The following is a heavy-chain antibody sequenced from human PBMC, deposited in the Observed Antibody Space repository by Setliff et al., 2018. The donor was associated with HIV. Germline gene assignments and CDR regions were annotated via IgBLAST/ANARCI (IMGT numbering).Heavy chain of an antibody. CDR2: VHKSGNT. Sequence: SETLSLTCTVSGGSIRNYYWSWIRQSAGKGLEWIGRVHKSGNTDYNPSLKGRVTMSVDTSKNQFFLKLTSMTAADTAIYYCARDMEDFGVLPSASFDPWGRGTLVTVSS. J-gene: IGHJ5*02. CDR1: GGSIRNYY. CDR3: ARDMEDFGVLPSASFDP. D-gene: IGHD2-2*01. V-gene: IGHV4-4*07.